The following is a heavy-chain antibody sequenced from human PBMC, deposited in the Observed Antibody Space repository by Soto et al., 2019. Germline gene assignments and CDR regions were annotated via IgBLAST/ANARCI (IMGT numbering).Heavy chain of an antibody. V-gene: IGHV3-7*01. J-gene: IGHJ4*02. CDR2: IKQDGSEK. Sequence: EVQLVESGGGLVQPGGSLRLSCAASGFTFSSYWMSWVRQAPGKGLEWVANIKQDGSEKYYVDSVKGRFTISRDNAKNSLYLQMNSLRAEDTAVYYCAREPRRGDCSGGSCYPDYWGQGTLVTVSS. CDR1: GFTFSSYW. CDR3: AREPRRGDCSGGSCYPDY. D-gene: IGHD2-15*01.